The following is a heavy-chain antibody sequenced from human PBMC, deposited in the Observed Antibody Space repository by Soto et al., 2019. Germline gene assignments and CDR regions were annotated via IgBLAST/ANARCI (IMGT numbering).Heavy chain of an antibody. CDR2: INAGNGNT. J-gene: IGHJ6*02. D-gene: IGHD6-13*01. Sequence: QVQLVQSGAEVKKPGASVKVSCKASGYTFTSYAMHWVRQAPGQRLEWMGWINAGNGNTKYSQKFQGRVTMTRDRXVSTAYMELTSLRSEDTAVDYCAREAAGQQLYGMDVWGQGTTVTVS. CDR3: AREAAGQQLYGMDV. V-gene: IGHV1-3*01. CDR1: GYTFTSYA.